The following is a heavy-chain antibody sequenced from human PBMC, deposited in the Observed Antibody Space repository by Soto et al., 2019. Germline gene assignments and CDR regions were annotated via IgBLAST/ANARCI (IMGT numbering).Heavy chain of an antibody. CDR2: INPSGGST. CDR1: GYTFTDYY. Sequence: QVQLVQSGAEVKKPGASVKVSCKASGYTFTDYYIHWVRQAPGQGLEWMGMINPSGGSTDYAQKFRGGITMTRDTSTGTVYMELISLRSEDTAVYYCARPPFPGCINAVCYPFDYWGQGTLVTVSS. CDR3: ARPPFPGCINAVCYPFDY. V-gene: IGHV1-46*01. J-gene: IGHJ4*02. D-gene: IGHD2-8*01.